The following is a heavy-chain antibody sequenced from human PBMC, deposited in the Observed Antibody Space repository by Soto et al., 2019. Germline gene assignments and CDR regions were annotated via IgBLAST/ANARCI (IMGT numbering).Heavy chain of an antibody. CDR2: IIPIFCTA. D-gene: IGHD3-16*01. Sequence: QVQLVQSGAEVKKPGSSVNVSCKASGGTFSSYAISWVRQSPGQGLEWMGGIIPIFCTANYEQKFQGRVTITADETTIPAYMELSSLRSEDTAVYYCARDQGGKRRSARFDPWGQGTLVTVSS. CDR1: GGTFSSYA. V-gene: IGHV1-69*01. J-gene: IGHJ5*02. CDR3: ARDQGGKRRSARFDP.